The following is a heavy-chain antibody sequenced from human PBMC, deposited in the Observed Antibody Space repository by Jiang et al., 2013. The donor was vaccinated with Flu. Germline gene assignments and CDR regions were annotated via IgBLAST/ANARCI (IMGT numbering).Heavy chain of an antibody. CDR1: GYTFTGYY. D-gene: IGHD3-10*01. CDR2: INPNSGGT. V-gene: IGHV1-2*04. CDR3: ARDRGLGLYGGWFDP. J-gene: IGHJ5*02. Sequence: QLVESGAEVKKPGASVKVSCKASGYTFTGYYMHWVRQAPGQGLEWMGWINPNSGGTNYAQKFQGWVTMTRDTSISTAYMELSRLRSDDTAVYYCARDRGLGLYGGWFDPWGQGTLVTVSS.